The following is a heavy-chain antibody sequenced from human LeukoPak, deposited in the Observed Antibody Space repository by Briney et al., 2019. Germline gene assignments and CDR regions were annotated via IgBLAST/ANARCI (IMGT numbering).Heavy chain of an antibody. CDR2: IRYDGSNK. CDR3: AKDRPGSDFWSGYYPYYFDY. CDR1: GFTFSSYG. V-gene: IGHV3-30*02. Sequence: GGSLRLSCAASGFTFSSYGMHWVRQAPGKGLEWVAFIRYDGSNKYYADSVKGRCTISRDNSKNTLYLQMNSLRAEDTAVYYCAKDRPGSDFWSGYYPYYFDYWGQGTLVTVSS. J-gene: IGHJ4*02. D-gene: IGHD3-3*01.